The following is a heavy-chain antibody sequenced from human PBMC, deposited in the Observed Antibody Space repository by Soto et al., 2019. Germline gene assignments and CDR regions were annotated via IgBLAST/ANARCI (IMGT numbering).Heavy chain of an antibody. V-gene: IGHV3-48*02. CDR1: GFTFSSYS. Sequence: EVQLVESGGGLVQPGGSLRLSCAASGFTFSSYSMNWVRQAPGKGLEWVSYISSSSSTIYYADSVKGRFTISRDNAKNSLYLQMNSRRDEDTAVYYCARGPDSGSYEHWGQGTLVTVSS. D-gene: IGHD1-26*01. CDR2: ISSSSSTI. CDR3: ARGPDSGSYEH. J-gene: IGHJ1*01.